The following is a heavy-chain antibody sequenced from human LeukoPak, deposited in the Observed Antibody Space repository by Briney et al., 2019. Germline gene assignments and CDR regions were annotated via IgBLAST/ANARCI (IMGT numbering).Heavy chain of an antibody. CDR3: ARHVSGYRYGEEFDY. D-gene: IGHD5-18*01. CDR1: GGSISSYY. J-gene: IGHJ4*02. V-gene: IGHV4-4*07. CDR2: IYTSGST. Sequence: SETLSLTCTVSGGSISSYYWSWIRQPAGKGLEWIGRIYTSGSTNYNPSLKSRVTMPVDTSKNQFSLKLSSVTAADTAVYYCARHVSGYRYGEEFDYWGQGTLVTVSS.